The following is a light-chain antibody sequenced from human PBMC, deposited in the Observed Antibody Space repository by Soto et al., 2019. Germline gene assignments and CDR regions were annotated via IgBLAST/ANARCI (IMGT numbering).Light chain of an antibody. V-gene: IGLV2-14*01. J-gene: IGLJ1*01. Sequence: QSALTQPASVSGSPGQSITISCTGTSSDVGGYNYVSWYQQHPGKAPKVMIYEVSNRPSGVSNRFSGSKSGSTASLTISGLQAEDEADYYCCSYTSSSTYVFGTGTKLTVL. CDR1: SSDVGGYNY. CDR2: EVS. CDR3: CSYTSSSTYV.